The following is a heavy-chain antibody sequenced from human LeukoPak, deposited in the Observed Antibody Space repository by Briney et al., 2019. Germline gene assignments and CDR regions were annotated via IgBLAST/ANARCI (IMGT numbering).Heavy chain of an antibody. J-gene: IGHJ3*02. CDR2: IIPIFGTA. D-gene: IGHD2-2*01. V-gene: IGHV1-69*05. Sequence: SVKVSCKASGGTFSSYAISWVRQAPGQGLKWMGGIIPIFGTANYAQKFQGRVTITTDESTSTAYMELSSLRSEDTAVYYCASTPYAIVVVPAAMGLGAFDIWGQGTMVTVSS. CDR1: GGTFSSYA. CDR3: ASTPYAIVVVPAAMGLGAFDI.